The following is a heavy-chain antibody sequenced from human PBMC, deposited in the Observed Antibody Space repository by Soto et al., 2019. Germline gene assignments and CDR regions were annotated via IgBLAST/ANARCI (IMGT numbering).Heavy chain of an antibody. CDR2: IYYSGST. CDR1: GGSISSGDYY. D-gene: IGHD6-19*01. J-gene: IGHJ6*02. CDR3: ARDPIAVGYYYYGMDV. V-gene: IGHV4-30-4*01. Sequence: PSETLSLTCTVSGGSISSGDYYWSWIRQPPGKGLEWIGYIYYSGSTYYNPSLKSRVTISVDTSKNQFSLKLSSVTAADTAVYYCARDPIAVGYYYYGMDVWGQGTTVTVSS.